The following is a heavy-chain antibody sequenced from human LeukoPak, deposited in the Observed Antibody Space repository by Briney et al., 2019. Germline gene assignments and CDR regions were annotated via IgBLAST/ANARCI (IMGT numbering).Heavy chain of an antibody. CDR2: INPNSGCT. V-gene: IGHV1-2*02. CDR3: ARVEFDSSSWYLPN. J-gene: IGHJ4*02. D-gene: IGHD6-13*01. Sequence: ASVKVSCKASGYTFTGYYMHWVRQAPGQGLEWMGWINPNSGCTNYAQKFQGRVTMTRDTSISTAYMELSRLRSDDTAVYYCARVEFDSSSWYLPNWGQGTLVTVSS. CDR1: GYTFTGYY.